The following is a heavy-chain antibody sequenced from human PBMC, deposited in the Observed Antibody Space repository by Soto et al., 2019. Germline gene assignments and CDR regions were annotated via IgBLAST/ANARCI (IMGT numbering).Heavy chain of an antibody. CDR1: GYTFTSYG. CDR2: ISAYNGNT. D-gene: IGHD3-10*01. Sequence: ASVKVSCKASGYTFTSYGISWVRQAPGQGLEWMGWISAYNGNTNYAQKLQGRVTMTTDTSTSTAYMELRSLRSDDTAVYYCARVYGSGSSDEGCPDYWGQGTLVTVSS. V-gene: IGHV1-18*01. J-gene: IGHJ4*02. CDR3: ARVYGSGSSDEGCPDY.